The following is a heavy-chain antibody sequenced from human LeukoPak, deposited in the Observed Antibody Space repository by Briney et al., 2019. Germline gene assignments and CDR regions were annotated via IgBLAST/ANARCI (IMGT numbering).Heavy chain of an antibody. CDR3: AKDRVTMVRGVIIIDAFDI. D-gene: IGHD3-10*01. J-gene: IGHJ3*02. CDR2: ISYDGSNE. Sequence: GRSLRLSCAASGFTFSSYGMHWVRQAPGKGLEGVAVISYDGSNEYYADSVKGRFTISRDNSKNTLYLQMNSLRAEDTAVYYCAKDRVTMVRGVIIIDAFDIWGQGTMVTVSS. CDR1: GFTFSSYG. V-gene: IGHV3-30*18.